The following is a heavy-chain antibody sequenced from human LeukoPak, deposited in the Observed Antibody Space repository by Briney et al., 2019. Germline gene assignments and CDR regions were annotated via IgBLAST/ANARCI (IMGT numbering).Heavy chain of an antibody. Sequence: GGSLRLSCAASGFALSSHWMTWVRQVPGRGPEWVANVNRDGSETYYLDSVKGRFTISKDNAKNSLYLQMNSPRAEDTALYHCARNNGMDVWGQGTTVIVSS. V-gene: IGHV3-7*03. CDR1: GFALSSHW. CDR2: VNRDGSET. J-gene: IGHJ6*02. CDR3: ARNNGMDV.